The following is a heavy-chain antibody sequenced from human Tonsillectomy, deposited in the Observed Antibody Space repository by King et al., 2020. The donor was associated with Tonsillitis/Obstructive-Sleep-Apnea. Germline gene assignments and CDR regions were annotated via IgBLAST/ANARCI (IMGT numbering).Heavy chain of an antibody. CDR1: GYTFTGDY. J-gene: IGHJ6*02. CDR2: INPNSGGT. Sequence: QLVQSGAEVKKPGASVKVSCKASGYTFTGDYMHWVRQAPGQGLEWMGWINPNSGGTNYAQTYQGRVTMTRDTYISTASMELSRLGSDDTAVYYCAGAGGEDVWGQGTTVTVSS. D-gene: IGHD1-26*01. CDR3: AGAGGEDV. V-gene: IGHV1-2*02.